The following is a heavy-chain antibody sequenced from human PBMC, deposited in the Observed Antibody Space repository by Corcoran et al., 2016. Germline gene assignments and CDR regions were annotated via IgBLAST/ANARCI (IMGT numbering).Heavy chain of an antibody. CDR3: ATPLAPDFWSGYSPDY. J-gene: IGHJ4*02. CDR2: IYYSGST. CDR1: GGSISSSSYY. D-gene: IGHD3-3*01. V-gene: IGHV4-39*01. Sequence: QLQLQESGPGLVKPSETLSLTCTVSGGSISSSSYYWGWIRQPPGKGLEWIGSIYYSGSTYYNPSLKSRVTISVDTSKNQFSLKLSSVTAADTAVYYCATPLAPDFWSGYSPDYWGQGTLVTVSS.